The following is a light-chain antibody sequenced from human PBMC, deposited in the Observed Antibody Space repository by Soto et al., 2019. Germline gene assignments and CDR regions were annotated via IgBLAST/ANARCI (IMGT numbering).Light chain of an antibody. CDR2: GAS. CDR1: QSVSSSY. J-gene: IGKJ1*01. V-gene: IGKV3-20*01. CDR3: QQYGSSPWT. Sequence: EIVLTQSPGTLSLSPGERATLYCRASQSVSSSYLAWYQQKPGQAPRPLTYGASNRPIGIPDRFSGSGSGTDFTLTISRLEPEDFAVYYWQQYGSSPWTFGQGTKVEIK.